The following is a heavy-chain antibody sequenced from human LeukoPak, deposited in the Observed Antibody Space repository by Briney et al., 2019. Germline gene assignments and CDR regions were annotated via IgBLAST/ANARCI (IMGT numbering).Heavy chain of an antibody. CDR3: ARHLSPRGYSYGWGYFDL. D-gene: IGHD5-18*01. J-gene: IGHJ2*01. V-gene: IGHV4-39*01. CDR1: GGSISSSSYY. CDR2: IYYSGST. Sequence: PSETLSLTCTVSGGSISSSSYYWGWIRQPPGKGLEWIGSIYYSGSTYYNPSLKSRVTISVDTSKNQFSLKLSSVTAADTAVYYCARHLSPRGYSYGWGYFDLWGRGTLVTVSS.